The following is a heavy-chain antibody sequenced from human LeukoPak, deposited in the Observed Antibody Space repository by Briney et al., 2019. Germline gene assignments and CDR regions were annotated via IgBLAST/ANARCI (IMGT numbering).Heavy chain of an antibody. J-gene: IGHJ5*02. CDR2: ISSSGSTI. D-gene: IGHD3-10*01. V-gene: IGHV3-11*01. Sequence: GGSLRLSCEASGFTFSDYYMSWIRQAPGKGLEWVSYISSSGSTIYYADSVKGRFTISRDNAKNSLYLQMNSLRAEDTAVYYCARDESTGFGELFPPWGQGTLVTVSS. CDR3: ARDESTGFGELFPP. CDR1: GFTFSDYY.